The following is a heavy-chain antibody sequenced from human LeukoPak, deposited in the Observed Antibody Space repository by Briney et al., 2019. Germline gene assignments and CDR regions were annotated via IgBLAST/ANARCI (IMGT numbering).Heavy chain of an antibody. CDR1: GFTFSSYS. CDR2: ISSSSSYI. V-gene: IGHV3-21*01. D-gene: IGHD5-12*01. CDR3: AREGMVATFDY. Sequence: GGSLRLSCAASGFTFSSYSMNWVRQAPGKGLEWVSSISSSSSYIYYTDSVKGRFTISRDKAKNSLYLQMNSLRAEDTAIYYCAREGMVATFDYWGQGTLVTVSS. J-gene: IGHJ4*02.